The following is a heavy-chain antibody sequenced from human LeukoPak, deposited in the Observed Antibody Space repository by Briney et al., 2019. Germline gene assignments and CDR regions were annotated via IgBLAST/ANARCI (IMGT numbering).Heavy chain of an antibody. CDR3: ARHRFSGSYLPYYFDY. V-gene: IGHV4-39*01. D-gene: IGHD3-10*01. Sequence: SETLSLTCTVSGGSISSSSYYWGWIRQPPGKGLEWIGSIYYSGSTCYNPSLKSRVTISVDTSKNPFSLKLSSVTAADTAVYYSARHRFSGSYLPYYFDYWGQGTLVTVSS. CDR1: GGSISSSSYY. J-gene: IGHJ4*02. CDR2: IYYSGST.